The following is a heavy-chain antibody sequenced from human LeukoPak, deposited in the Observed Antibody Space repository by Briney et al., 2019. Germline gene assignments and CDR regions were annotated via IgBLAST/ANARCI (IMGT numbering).Heavy chain of an antibody. J-gene: IGHJ4*02. Sequence: YPSETLSLTCAVYGGSFSGYYWSWIRQPPGKGLEWIGEINHSGSTNYNPSLKSRVTISVDTSKNQFSLNLSSVTAADTAVYYCARRLPSIAALDYWGQGILVTVSS. CDR3: ARRLPSIAALDY. CDR1: GGSFSGYY. V-gene: IGHV4-34*01. CDR2: INHSGST. D-gene: IGHD2-15*01.